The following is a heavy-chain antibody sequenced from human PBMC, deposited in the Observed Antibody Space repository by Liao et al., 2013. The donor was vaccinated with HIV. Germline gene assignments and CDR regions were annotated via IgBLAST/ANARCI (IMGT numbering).Heavy chain of an antibody. CDR2: INHSGST. CDR3: ARGRNSYYSYYMDV. J-gene: IGHJ6*03. V-gene: IGHV4-34*01. D-gene: IGHD1-14*01. CDR1: GGSFRDYY. Sequence: QVQLQQWGAGLLKPSETLSLTCAVYGGSFRDYYWSWIRQSPGKGLEWIGEINHSGSTNYNPSLKSRVTISVDTSKNQFSLKLSSVTAADTAVYYCARGRNSYYSYYMDVWGKGTTVTVSS.